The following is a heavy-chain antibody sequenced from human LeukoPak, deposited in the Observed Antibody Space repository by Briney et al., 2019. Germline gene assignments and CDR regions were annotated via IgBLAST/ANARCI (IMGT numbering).Heavy chain of an antibody. V-gene: IGHV1-18*01. CDR2: ISAYNGNT. CDR3: ARDPKTADYGGNSWDYFDY. Sequence: ASVKVSCKASGYTFTSYGISWVRQAPGQGLEWMGWISAYNGNTNYAQKLQGRVTMTTDTSTSTAYMELRSLRSDDTAVYCCARDPKTADYGGNSWDYFDYWGQGTLVTVFS. J-gene: IGHJ4*02. D-gene: IGHD4-23*01. CDR1: GYTFTSYG.